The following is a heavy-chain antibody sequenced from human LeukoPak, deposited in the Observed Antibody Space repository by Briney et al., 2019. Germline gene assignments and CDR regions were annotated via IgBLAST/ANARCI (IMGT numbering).Heavy chain of an antibody. CDR3: AKDTSTLCYYDSSGYY. J-gene: IGHJ4*02. Sequence: PGGSLRLSCAASGFTFSSYAMSWVRQAPGKGLEWVSAISGSGGSTYYADSVKGRFTISRDNSKNTLYLQMDSLRAEDTAVYYCAKDTSTLCYYDSSGYYWGQGTLVTVSS. CDR2: ISGSGGST. CDR1: GFTFSSYA. D-gene: IGHD3-22*01. V-gene: IGHV3-23*01.